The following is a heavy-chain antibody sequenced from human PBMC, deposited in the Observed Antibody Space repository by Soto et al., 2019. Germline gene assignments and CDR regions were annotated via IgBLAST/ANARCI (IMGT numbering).Heavy chain of an antibody. Sequence: QVQLEQSGAEVKKPGSSVKVSCKASGGTLSDHGVAWLRQAPGQGLEWMGGTIPVFNTAKYAQKFQGRVTVTADKFTNIAYMELSSLRSDDTAFYFCARGVYGSRNYSTRPPPFGSWGHWTIV. CDR3: ARGVYGSRNYSTRPPPFGS. D-gene: IGHD3-10*01. CDR1: GGTLSDHG. V-gene: IGHV1-69*06. J-gene: IGHJ3*02. CDR2: TIPVFNTA.